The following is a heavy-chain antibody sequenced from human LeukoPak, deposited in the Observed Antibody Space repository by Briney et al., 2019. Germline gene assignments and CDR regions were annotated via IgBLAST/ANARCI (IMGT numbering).Heavy chain of an antibody. J-gene: IGHJ4*02. V-gene: IGHV3-23*01. D-gene: IGHD6-19*01. CDR1: GFTFSSYA. Sequence: GGSLRLSCAASGFTFSSYAMSWVRQAPGKGLEWVSAISGSGGSTYYADSVKGRFTISRDNSKNTLYLQMNSLRAEDTAVYYCAKDREGYSSGWYGFGYFDYWGQGTLVTVSS. CDR3: AKDREGYSSGWYGFGYFDY. CDR2: ISGSGGST.